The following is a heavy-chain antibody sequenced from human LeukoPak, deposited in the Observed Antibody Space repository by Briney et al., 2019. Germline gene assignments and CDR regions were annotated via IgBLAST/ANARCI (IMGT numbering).Heavy chain of an antibody. Sequence: GGSLRLSCAASGXTFTNYAMSWVRQAPGKGLEWVSTISGSGGTTYYADSLKGRFSISRDTSKNTLYLQMNSLRAEDTAVYYCARPVGTTVSVDYWGQGTLVTVSS. CDR2: ISGSGGTT. J-gene: IGHJ4*02. CDR3: ARPVGTTVSVDY. V-gene: IGHV3-23*01. CDR1: GXTFTNYA. D-gene: IGHD1-26*01.